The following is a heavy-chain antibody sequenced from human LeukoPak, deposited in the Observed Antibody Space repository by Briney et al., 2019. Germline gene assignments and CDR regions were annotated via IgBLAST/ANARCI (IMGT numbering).Heavy chain of an antibody. CDR2: ISSSGSTK. CDR1: GFTSGFTFSDYE. CDR3: TTITVAAAFDY. Sequence: GGSLRLSCAVSGFTSGFTFSDYEMNWVRQAPGKGLEWVSYISSSGSTKYYADSVKGRFTISRDNAKNSLYLQMNSLRAEDAAVYYCTTITVAAAFDYWGQGTLVTVSS. V-gene: IGHV3-48*03. D-gene: IGHD6-19*01. J-gene: IGHJ4*02.